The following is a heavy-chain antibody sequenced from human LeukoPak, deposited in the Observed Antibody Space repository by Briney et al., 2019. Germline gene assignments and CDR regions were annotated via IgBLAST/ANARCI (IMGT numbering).Heavy chain of an antibody. CDR1: GFTFSNNA. D-gene: IGHD5-24*01. CDR2: FSGSGGDT. J-gene: IGHJ4*02. Sequence: GGSLRLSCAASGFTFSNNAMGWVRQAPGKGLEWVSAFSGSGGDTYYADSVKGRFTISRDNSKNTLYLQMNSLRAEDTAVYYCAKSGYNRFDYWGQGTLVTVSS. V-gene: IGHV3-23*01. CDR3: AKSGYNRFDY.